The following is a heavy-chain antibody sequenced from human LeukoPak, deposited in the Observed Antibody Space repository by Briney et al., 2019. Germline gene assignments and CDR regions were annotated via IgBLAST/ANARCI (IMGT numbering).Heavy chain of an antibody. V-gene: IGHV4-38-2*02. J-gene: IGHJ4*02. CDR1: GYSISSGYY. CDR2: IYYSGST. CDR3: ARAGDGYNFDY. Sequence: SETLSLTCTVSGYSISSGYYWGWIRQPPGKGLEWIGYIYYSGSTYYNPSLKSRVTISVDTSKNQFFLKLSSVTAADTAVYYCARAGDGYNFDYWGQGTLVTVSS. D-gene: IGHD5-24*01.